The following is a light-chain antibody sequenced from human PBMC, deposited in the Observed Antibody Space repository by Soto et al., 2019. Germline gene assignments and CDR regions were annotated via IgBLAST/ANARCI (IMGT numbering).Light chain of an antibody. Sequence: QRELNQPLSVFGAPGRSGPISYTGTSSEVGSSNSVSWYQQPPGTAPNLMIYDVSNRPSGVPDRFSGSKSGNTASLTISGLQAKDEADYYITSYTTSSTYVSRTGTKVTVL. CDR1: SSEVGSSNS. CDR3: TSYTTSSTYV. V-gene: IGLV2-18*02. CDR2: DVS. J-gene: IGLJ1*01.